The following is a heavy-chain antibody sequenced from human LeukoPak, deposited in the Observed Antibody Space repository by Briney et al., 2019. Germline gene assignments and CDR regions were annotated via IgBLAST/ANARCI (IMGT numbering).Heavy chain of an antibody. V-gene: IGHV1-69*01. CDR2: IIPIFGTA. CDR3: ARALPDIAVAGRGFDY. CDR1: GGTFSSYA. J-gene: IGHJ4*02. D-gene: IGHD6-19*01. Sequence: ASVTVSCKASGGTFSSYAISWVRQAPGQGLEWMGGIIPIFGTANYAQKFQGRVTITADESTSTAYMELSSLRSEDTAAYYCARALPDIAVAGRGFDYWGQGTLVTVSS.